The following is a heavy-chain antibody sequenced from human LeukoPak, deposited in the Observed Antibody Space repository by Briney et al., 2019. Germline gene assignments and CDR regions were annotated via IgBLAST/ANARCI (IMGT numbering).Heavy chain of an antibody. CDR3: ARVGDYGGNPFDY. J-gene: IGHJ4*02. CDR2: IYYSGST. Sequence: SQTLSLTCTVSGGSVSSGGYYWSWLRQHPGKGLEWIGYIYYSGSTYYNPSLKSRVTISVDTSKNQFSLKLSSVTAADTAVYYCARVGDYGGNPFDYWGQGTLVTVSS. V-gene: IGHV4-31*03. D-gene: IGHD4-23*01. CDR1: GGSVSSGGYY.